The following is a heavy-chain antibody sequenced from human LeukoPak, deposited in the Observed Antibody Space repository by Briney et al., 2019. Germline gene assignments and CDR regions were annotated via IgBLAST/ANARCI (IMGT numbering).Heavy chain of an antibody. V-gene: IGHV1-3*01. D-gene: IGHD2-21*01. Sequence: ASVKVSCKASGYSFTTYATHWVRQAPGQRLEWMGWINPDKGDTKYSQNFQGRLTVTRDTSASTTYMELSGLVSEDTAVYFCARRLKGAFGHLFDYWPQGTVVTVHS. J-gene: IGHJ4*02. CDR2: INPDKGDT. CDR3: ARRLKGAFGHLFDY. CDR1: GYSFTTYA.